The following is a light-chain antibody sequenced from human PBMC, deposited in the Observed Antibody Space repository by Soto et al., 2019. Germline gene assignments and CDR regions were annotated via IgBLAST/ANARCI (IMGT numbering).Light chain of an antibody. CDR2: DVS. J-gene: IGLJ2*01. Sequence: QSALTQPASVSGSPGQSITISCTGTSSDVGGYNYVSWYQQHPGKAPILMIYDVSNRPSGVSNRFSGSKSGNTASLTISGLQAEDEADYYCSSYISSSHVVFGGGTKLTVL. V-gene: IGLV2-14*01. CDR1: SSDVGGYNY. CDR3: SSYISSSHVV.